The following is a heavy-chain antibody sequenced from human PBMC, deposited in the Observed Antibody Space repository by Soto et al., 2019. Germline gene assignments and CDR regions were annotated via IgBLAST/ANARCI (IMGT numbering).Heavy chain of an antibody. CDR3: AKDARGYSYGPFDY. CDR1: GFTFSSYA. J-gene: IGHJ4*02. D-gene: IGHD5-18*01. CDR2: ISGSGGST. Sequence: GGSLRLSCAASGFTFSSYAMRWVRQAPGKGLEWVSAISGSGGSTYYADSVKGRFTISRDNSKNTLYLQMNSLKAEDTAVYYCAKDARGYSYGPFDYWGQGTLVTVSS. V-gene: IGHV3-23*01.